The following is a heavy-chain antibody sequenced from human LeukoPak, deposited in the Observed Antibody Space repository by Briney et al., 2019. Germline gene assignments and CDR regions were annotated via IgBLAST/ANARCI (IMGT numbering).Heavy chain of an antibody. CDR1: GFTFSSYA. CDR3: ASLSARDY. Sequence: GGSLRLSCAASGFTFSSYAMHWVRQAPGKGLEWVAVISYDGSNKYYADSVKGRFTISRDNSKNTLYLQMNSLRTEDTAAYYCASLSARDYWGQGTLVTVSS. J-gene: IGHJ4*02. V-gene: IGHV3-30-3*01. CDR2: ISYDGSNK. D-gene: IGHD1-26*01.